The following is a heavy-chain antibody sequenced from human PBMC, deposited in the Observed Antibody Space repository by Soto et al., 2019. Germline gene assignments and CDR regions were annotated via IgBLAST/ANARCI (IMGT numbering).Heavy chain of an antibody. CDR2: ISYDGSNK. CDR1: GFTFSSYA. Sequence: QVQLVESGGGVVQPGRSLRLSCAASGFTFSSYAMHWVRQAPGKGLEWVAVISYDGSNKYYADSVKGRFTISSDNSKNTLYLQMNSLRAEDTAVYYCARDGDYGGNSGAFDIWGQGTMVTVSS. D-gene: IGHD4-17*01. J-gene: IGHJ3*02. CDR3: ARDGDYGGNSGAFDI. V-gene: IGHV3-30-3*01.